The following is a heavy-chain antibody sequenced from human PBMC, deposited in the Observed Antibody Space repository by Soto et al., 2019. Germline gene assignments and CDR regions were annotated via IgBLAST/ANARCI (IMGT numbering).Heavy chain of an antibody. CDR1: GVIVSGNY. CDR2: IYSGGST. D-gene: IGHD3-10*01. J-gene: IGHJ6*02. V-gene: IGHV3-53*02. Sequence: EVRLVETGGDLIQPGGSLRLSCAASGVIVSGNYMSWVRQAPGKGLEWVSVIYSGGSTYYADSVKGRFTISRDNSKNPLYLQMNSLRADDAAVYYCARDGGLAEDGMDVWGQGTTVTVSS. CDR3: ARDGGLAEDGMDV.